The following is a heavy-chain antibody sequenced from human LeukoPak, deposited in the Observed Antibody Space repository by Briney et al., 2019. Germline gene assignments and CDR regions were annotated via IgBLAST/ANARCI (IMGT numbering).Heavy chain of an antibody. CDR1: GYSFTSYC. CDR2: IYPGDSDT. CDR3: ARHLNPDYSSYFDY. J-gene: IGHJ4*02. D-gene: IGHD4-11*01. V-gene: IGHV5-51*01. Sequence: GESRQTPGKGSGYSFTSYCIGWVRQMPGKGLEWMGIIYPGDSDTRYSPSFQGQVDISTDKSISTAYLQWSSLKASDTAMYYCARHLNPDYSSYFDYWGQGTLVTVSS.